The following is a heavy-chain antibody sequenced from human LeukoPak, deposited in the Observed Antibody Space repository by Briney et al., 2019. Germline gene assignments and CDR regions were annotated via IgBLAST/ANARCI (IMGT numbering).Heavy chain of an antibody. D-gene: IGHD1-1*01. J-gene: IGHJ6*03. CDR2: VAYDGSSK. CDR1: GFTFRNYA. Sequence: GGSLRLSCAASGFTFRNYAFHWVRQAPGKGLEWMAFVAYDGSSKYYADSVKGRFIISRDYSQNTVSLQMDNLSGEDTAVYYCARDGVTRRYNTYYYMDVWGKGTTVAVSS. V-gene: IGHV3-30*04. CDR3: ARDGVTRRYNTYYYMDV.